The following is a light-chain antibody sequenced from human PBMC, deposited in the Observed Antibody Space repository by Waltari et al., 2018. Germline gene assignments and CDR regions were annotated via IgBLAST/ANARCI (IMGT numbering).Light chain of an antibody. V-gene: IGKV3-11*01. CDR1: QSVSSY. J-gene: IGKJ1*01. CDR3: QQRSNWPRT. Sequence: EIVLTRSPGTLSLSPGERATLSCRASQSVSSYLAWYQQKPGQAPRLLIYDASKMATGIPARFSGSGSGTDFTLTISSLEPEDVAVYYCQQRSNWPRTFGQGTKVEIK. CDR2: DAS.